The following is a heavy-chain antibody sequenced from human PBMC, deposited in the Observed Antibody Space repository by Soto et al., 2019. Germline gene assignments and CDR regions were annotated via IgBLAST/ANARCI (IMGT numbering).Heavy chain of an antibody. CDR1: GYTLTEVS. CDR2: FDPEDGET. D-gene: IGHD3-22*01. CDR3: ARGGYYDSSGSRNYHYYGMNV. Sequence: GASVKVSCKVSGYTLTEVSMHWVRQAPGKGLEWMGGFDPEDGETIYAQKFQGRVTMTEDTSTDTAYLDLRSLRSDDTAVYYCARGGYYDSSGSRNYHYYGMNVWGQGTTVTVSS. V-gene: IGHV1-24*01. J-gene: IGHJ6*02.